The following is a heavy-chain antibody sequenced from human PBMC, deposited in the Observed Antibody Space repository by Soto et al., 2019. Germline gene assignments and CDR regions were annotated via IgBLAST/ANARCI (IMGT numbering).Heavy chain of an antibody. V-gene: IGHV4-39*01. CDR1: GGSVSSSSFF. D-gene: IGHD2-2*01. Sequence: PSETLSLTCTVSGGSVSSSSFFWGWIRQSPGKGLEWIGSIYYSGTTYYNPSLKSRVTISVDTSKSQFSLKVSSVTAADTAVYYCARHPAPSVPWFYGMPVWAQGTTVTVS. CDR2: IYYSGTT. CDR3: ARHPAPSVPWFYGMPV. J-gene: IGHJ6*02.